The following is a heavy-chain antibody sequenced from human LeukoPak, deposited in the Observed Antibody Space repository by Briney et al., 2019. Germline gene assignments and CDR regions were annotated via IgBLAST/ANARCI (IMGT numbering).Heavy chain of an antibody. Sequence: SETLSLACTVSGGSINSYFWTWIRQPAGKGLEWIGRIYTGGSTNYNPSLKSRVTMSVDTSKNQFSLKLSSVTAADTAVYYCARQEGGIVGPYWGQGTLVTVSS. D-gene: IGHD1-26*01. CDR1: GGSINSYF. V-gene: IGHV4-4*07. J-gene: IGHJ4*02. CDR3: ARQEGGIVGPY. CDR2: IYTGGST.